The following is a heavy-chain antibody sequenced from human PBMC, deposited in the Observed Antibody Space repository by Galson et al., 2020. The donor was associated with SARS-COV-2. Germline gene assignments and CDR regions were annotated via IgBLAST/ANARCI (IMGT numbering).Heavy chain of an antibody. J-gene: IGHJ3*02. Sequence: GESLKISCAASGFTFSSYSMNWVRQAPGKGLEWVSSISSSSSYIYYADSVKGRFTISRDNAKNSLYLQMNSLRAEDTAVYYCARVGFDGWAFDIWGQGTMVTVSS. D-gene: IGHD1-26*01. CDR2: ISSSSSYI. V-gene: IGHV3-21*01. CDR1: GFTFSSYS. CDR3: ARVGFDGWAFDI.